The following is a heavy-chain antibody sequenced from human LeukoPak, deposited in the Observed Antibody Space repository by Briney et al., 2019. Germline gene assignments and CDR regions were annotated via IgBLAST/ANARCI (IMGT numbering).Heavy chain of an antibody. J-gene: IGHJ4*02. CDR1: GYTLTELS. D-gene: IGHD5-18*01. CDR2: FDPEDGET. V-gene: IGHV1-24*01. CDR3: AARGYSYGPYDY. Sequence: ASVEVSCKVSGYTLTELSMHWVRQAPGKGLEWMGGFDPEDGETIYAQKFQGRVTMTEDTSTDTAYMELSSLRSEDTAVYYCAARGYSYGPYDYWGQGTLVTVSS.